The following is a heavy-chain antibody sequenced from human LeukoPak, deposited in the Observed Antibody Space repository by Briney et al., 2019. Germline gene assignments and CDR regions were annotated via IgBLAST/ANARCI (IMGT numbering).Heavy chain of an antibody. D-gene: IGHD1-26*01. J-gene: IGHJ3*02. CDR3: AAVILGGSSHLGAFDI. CDR1: GFTFTSSA. V-gene: IGHV1-58*02. CDR2: IVVGSGNT. Sequence: SVKVSCQASGFTFTSSAMQWVRQARGQRLEWIGGIVVGSGNTNYAQKFQERVTITRDMSTSTAYMELSSLRSEDTAVYYCAAVILGGSSHLGAFDIWGQGTMVTVSS.